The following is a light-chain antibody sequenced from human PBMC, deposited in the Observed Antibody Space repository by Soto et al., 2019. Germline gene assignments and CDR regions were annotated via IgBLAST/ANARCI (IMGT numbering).Light chain of an antibody. CDR1: QSVSSSY. CDR2: GAS. J-gene: IGKJ1*01. Sequence: EIVLTQSPGTLSLSPGERATLSCRASQSVSSSYLAWYQQKPGQTPRLLIYGASSRATGIPDRFSGSGSGRDFTLTISRLEPADFAVYYCQQYGSSPWTFGHGTKVEIK. CDR3: QQYGSSPWT. V-gene: IGKV3-20*01.